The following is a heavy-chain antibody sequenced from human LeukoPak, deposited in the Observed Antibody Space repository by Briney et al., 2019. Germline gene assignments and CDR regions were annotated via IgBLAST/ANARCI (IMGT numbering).Heavy chain of an antibody. CDR1: GGSISSSSYY. J-gene: IGHJ6*03. Sequence: SETLSLTCTVSGGSISSSSYYWGWIRQPPGKGLEWIGSIYYSESTYYNPSLKSRVTISVDTSKNQFSLKLSSVTAADTAVYYCARFGGYCTNGVCHYYYYYMDVWGKGTTVTVSS. CDR2: IYYSEST. CDR3: ARFGGYCTNGVCHYYYYYMDV. V-gene: IGHV4-39*07. D-gene: IGHD2-8*01.